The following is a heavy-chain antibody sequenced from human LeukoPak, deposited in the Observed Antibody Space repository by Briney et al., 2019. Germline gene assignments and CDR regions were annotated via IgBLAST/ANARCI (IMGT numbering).Heavy chain of an antibody. J-gene: IGHJ4*02. V-gene: IGHV3-21*04. CDR3: ANVRMGPAAGFFDY. Sequence: MSGGSLRLSCAASGFTFSSYSMNWVRQAPGKGLEWVSSISSSSSYIYYADSVKGRFTISRDKSKNTLYLQMNSLRAEDTAVYYCANVRMGPAAGFFDYWGQGTLVTVSS. CDR1: GFTFSSYS. CDR2: ISSSSSYI. D-gene: IGHD6-13*01.